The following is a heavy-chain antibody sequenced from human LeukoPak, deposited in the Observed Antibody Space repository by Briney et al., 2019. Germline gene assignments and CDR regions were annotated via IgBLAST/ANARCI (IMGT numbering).Heavy chain of an antibody. Sequence: ASVKVSCKVSGYTLTELSMHWVRQAPGKGLEWMGGFDPEDGETIYAQKFQGRVTITSDESTSTTYMELSSLRSEDTAVYYCTRGPDSSNWYRNAFDIWGQGTMVTVSS. J-gene: IGHJ3*02. D-gene: IGHD6-13*01. CDR1: GYTLTELS. CDR2: FDPEDGET. CDR3: TRGPDSSNWYRNAFDI. V-gene: IGHV1-24*01.